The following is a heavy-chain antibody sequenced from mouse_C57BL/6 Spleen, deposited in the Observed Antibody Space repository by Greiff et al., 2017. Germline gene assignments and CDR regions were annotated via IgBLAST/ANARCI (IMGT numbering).Heavy chain of an antibody. Sequence: EVKLVESGPGLVKPSQSLSLTCSVTGYSITSGYYWNWIRQFPGNKLEWMGYISYDGSNNYNPSLKNRISITRDTSKNQFFLKLNSVTTEDTATYYCARREYSNHFDYWGQGTTLTVSS. D-gene: IGHD2-5*01. V-gene: IGHV3-6*01. J-gene: IGHJ2*01. CDR3: ARREYSNHFDY. CDR2: ISYDGSN. CDR1: GYSITSGYY.